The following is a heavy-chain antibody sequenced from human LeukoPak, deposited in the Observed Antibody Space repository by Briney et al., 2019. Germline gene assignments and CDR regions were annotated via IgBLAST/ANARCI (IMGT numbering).Heavy chain of an antibody. V-gene: IGHV4-59*12. J-gene: IGHJ4*02. CDR3: ASGGWRPGY. D-gene: IGHD6-19*01. CDR1: GGSISTYY. CDR2: IYYSGNT. Sequence: SETLSLTCTVSGGSISTYYWSWIRQPPGKGLEWIGYIYYSGNTNYNPSLKSRVTISVDTSKNQFSLKLSSVTAADTAVYYCASGGWRPGYWGQGTLVTVSS.